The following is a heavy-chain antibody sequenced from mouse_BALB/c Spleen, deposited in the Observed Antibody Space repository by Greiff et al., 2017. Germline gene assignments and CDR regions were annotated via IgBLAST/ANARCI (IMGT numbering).Heavy chain of an antibody. J-gene: IGHJ1*01. CDR2: ISYSGST. V-gene: IGHV3-2*02. CDR1: GYSITSDYA. CDR3: ARLGAWYFDV. Sequence: EVKLQESGPGLVKPSQSLSLTCTVTGYSITSDYAWNWIRQFPGNKLEWMGYISYSGSTSYNPSLKSRISITRDTSKNQFFLQLNSVTTEDTATYYCARLGAWYFDVWGAGTTVTVSS.